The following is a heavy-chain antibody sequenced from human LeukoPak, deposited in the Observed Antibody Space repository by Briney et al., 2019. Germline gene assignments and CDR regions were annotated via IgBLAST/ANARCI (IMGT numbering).Heavy chain of an antibody. Sequence: SETLSLTCTVSGGSISSSSYYWGWIRQPPGKGLEWIGSIYYSGSTFYNPSLKSRVTISVDTSKNQFSLKLSSVTAADTAVYYCARGPSGGWELPQDAFDIWGQGTMVTVSS. V-gene: IGHV4-39*07. J-gene: IGHJ3*02. CDR3: ARGPSGGWELPQDAFDI. D-gene: IGHD1-26*01. CDR2: IYYSGST. CDR1: GGSISSSSYY.